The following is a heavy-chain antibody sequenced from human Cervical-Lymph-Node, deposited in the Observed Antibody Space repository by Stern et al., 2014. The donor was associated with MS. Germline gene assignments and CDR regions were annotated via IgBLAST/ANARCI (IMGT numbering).Heavy chain of an antibody. J-gene: IGHJ4*02. Sequence: WSNFYTYWMSWVRQAPGKGLEWVANIKPDGGEKNYVDTVKGRFTVSRDNAKNSLYLQMNSLRAEDTAVYYCARGGFWEPPDYWGQGTLVTVSS. CDR3: ARGGFWEPPDY. D-gene: IGHD1-26*01. CDR1: WSNFYTYW. V-gene: IGHV3-7*01. CDR2: IKPDGGEK.